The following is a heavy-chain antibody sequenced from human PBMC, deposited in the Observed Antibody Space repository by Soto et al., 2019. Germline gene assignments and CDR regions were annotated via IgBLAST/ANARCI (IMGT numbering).Heavy chain of an antibody. CDR1: GGSFSDYY. Sequence: SETLSLTCAVFGGSFSDYYWTWIRQPPGKGLEWVGEINHSGTTSYNPSLKSRLTISVDTSKNQFSLRLTSVTAADTAVYYCATHPPYGPLDHWGQGT. J-gene: IGHJ4*02. CDR3: ATHPPYGPLDH. V-gene: IGHV4-34*01. D-gene: IGHD4-17*01. CDR2: INHSGTT.